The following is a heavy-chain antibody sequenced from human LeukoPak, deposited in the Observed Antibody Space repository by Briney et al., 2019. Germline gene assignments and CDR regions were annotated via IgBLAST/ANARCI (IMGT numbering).Heavy chain of an antibody. D-gene: IGHD3-3*01. CDR3: AKAETYYDFWSGFENRYFDY. J-gene: IGHJ4*02. CDR2: IVGSGGRT. V-gene: IGHV3-23*01. Sequence: PGGSLRLSCAASGFTFNSYALNWVRQAPGKGLEWVSAIVGSGGRTYYADSVKGRFTISRDNSKNTLYLQMNSLRAEDTAVYYCAKAETYYDFWSGFENRYFDYWGQGTLVTVSP. CDR1: GFTFNSYA.